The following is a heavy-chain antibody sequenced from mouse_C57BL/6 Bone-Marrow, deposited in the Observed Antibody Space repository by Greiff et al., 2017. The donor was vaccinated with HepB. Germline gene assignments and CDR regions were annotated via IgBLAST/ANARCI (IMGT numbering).Heavy chain of an antibody. J-gene: IGHJ4*01. CDR3: ATRTTVVAGNAMDY. CDR2: ISSGGSYT. V-gene: IGHV5-6*01. Sequence: EVHLVESGGDLVKPGGSLKLSCAASGFTFSSYGMSWVRQTPDKRLEWVATISSGGSYTYYPASVKGRFTIARDNAKNTLYLQMSSLKSEDTAMYYCATRTTVVAGNAMDYWGQGTSVTVSS. D-gene: IGHD1-1*01. CDR1: GFTFSSYG.